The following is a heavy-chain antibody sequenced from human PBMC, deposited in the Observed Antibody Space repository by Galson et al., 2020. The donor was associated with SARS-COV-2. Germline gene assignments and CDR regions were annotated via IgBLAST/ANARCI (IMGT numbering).Heavy chain of an antibody. J-gene: IGHJ6*02. CDR2: SRNGGHSYTT. CDR1: GFSISHHF. V-gene: IGHV3-72*01. D-gene: IGHD2-8*01. Sequence: GGSLRLSCVASGFSISHHFMDWVRQAPGKGLEWVGRSRNGGHSYTTHYAASGEGRFTISRDESKNSLFLQMNSLKIEDTAVYYCVRAQGFCTGGTCYYYGMDVWGQGTTVTVSS. CDR3: VRAQGFCTGGTCYYYGMDV.